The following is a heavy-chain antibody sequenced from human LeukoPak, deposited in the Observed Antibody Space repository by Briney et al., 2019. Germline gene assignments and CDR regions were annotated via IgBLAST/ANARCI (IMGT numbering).Heavy chain of an antibody. D-gene: IGHD2-2*01. CDR2: IYCRGST. V-gene: IGHV4-30-4*01. Sequence: SQTLSLTSSVSAGSISSVDYYWSSIRQPPGKGLVWIGYIYCRGSTYYNPSRVTRVTISVDTSKNQSSLKLSTVTAADTAVYYCVRDAVGISLYGSTSLLYYYYGMDVWGQGTTATVSS. J-gene: IGHJ6*02. CDR3: VRDAVGISLYGSTSLLYYYYGMDV. CDR1: AGSISSVDYY.